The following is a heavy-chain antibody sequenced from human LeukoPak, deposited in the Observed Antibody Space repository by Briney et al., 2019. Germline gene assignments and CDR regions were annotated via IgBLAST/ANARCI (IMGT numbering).Heavy chain of an antibody. Sequence: GGSLRLSCAASGFTFSSYSMNWVRQAPGKGLEWVSSISSSSSYIYYADSVKGRFTISRDNSKNTLYLQMNSLRADDTAIYYCAKDLGPVALNGGDYWGQGTLLTVSS. CDR3: AKDLGPVALNGGDY. CDR2: ISSSSSYI. CDR1: GFTFSSYS. D-gene: IGHD6-19*01. V-gene: IGHV3-21*01. J-gene: IGHJ4*02.